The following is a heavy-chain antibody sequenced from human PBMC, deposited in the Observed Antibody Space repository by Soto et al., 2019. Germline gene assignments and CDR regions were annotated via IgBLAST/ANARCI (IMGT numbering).Heavy chain of an antibody. J-gene: IGHJ6*02. CDR3: ARLPTSYYGSGSYLGGIDGMDV. Sequence: QVQLVQSGAEVKKPGSSVKVSCKASGGTFSSYTISWVRQAPGQGLEWMGRIIPILGIANYAQKFQGRVTITAEQSTSTACMELGSLRSEDTSVYYCARLPTSYYGSGSYLGGIDGMDVWGQGTTVTVSS. D-gene: IGHD3-10*01. CDR1: GGTFSSYT. CDR2: IIPILGIA. V-gene: IGHV1-69*02.